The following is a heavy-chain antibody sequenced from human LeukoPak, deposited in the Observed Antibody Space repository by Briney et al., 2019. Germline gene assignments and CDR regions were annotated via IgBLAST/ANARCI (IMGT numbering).Heavy chain of an antibody. D-gene: IGHD6-6*01. CDR3: ARGPRIAASFDY. J-gene: IGHJ4*02. Sequence: PGGSLRLSCAASGFTFSSYSMNWVRQAPGKGLEWVAVISYDGSNKYYADSVKGRFTISRDNSKNTLYLQMNSLRAEDTAVYYCARGPRIAASFDYWGQGTLVTVSS. CDR1: GFTFSSYS. CDR2: ISYDGSNK. V-gene: IGHV3-30*03.